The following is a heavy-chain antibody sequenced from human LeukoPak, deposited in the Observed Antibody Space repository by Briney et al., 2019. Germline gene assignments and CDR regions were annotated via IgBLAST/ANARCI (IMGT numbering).Heavy chain of an antibody. J-gene: IGHJ1*01. CDR2: IYYSGAT. D-gene: IGHD1-26*01. CDR3: ARAEVVGAHLRSGYFQH. V-gene: IGHV4-39*07. Sequence: PSETLSLTCTVSGGSINSRSYYWGWVRQPPGRGLEWLGSIYYSGATYYNPSLKSRVTISVDKSKNQFSLNVSSVTAADTAVYYCARAEVVGAHLRSGYFQHWGQGTLVIVSS. CDR1: GGSINSRSYY.